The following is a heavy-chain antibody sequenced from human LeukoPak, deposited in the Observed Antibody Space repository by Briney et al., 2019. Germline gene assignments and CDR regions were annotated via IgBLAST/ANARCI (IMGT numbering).Heavy chain of an antibody. Sequence: GGSLRLSCAASGFTFSSYAMHWVRQAPGKGLEWVAVISYDGSNKYYADSVKGRFTISRDNSKNTLYLQMNSLRAEDTAVYYCASSSGWWAAMWWYFDYWGQGTLVTVSS. V-gene: IGHV3-30*04. J-gene: IGHJ4*02. D-gene: IGHD6-19*01. CDR1: GFTFSSYA. CDR2: ISYDGSNK. CDR3: ASSSGWWAAMWWYFDY.